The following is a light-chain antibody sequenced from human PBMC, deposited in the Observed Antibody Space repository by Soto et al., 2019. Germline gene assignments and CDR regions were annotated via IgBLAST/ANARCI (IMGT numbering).Light chain of an antibody. V-gene: IGLV2-14*01. Sequence: QSALTQPASVSGSPGQSITISCTGTSSDVGGYNYVSWYQQHPCKAPKLMIYDVINRPSGVSNRFSGSKSGNTASLTISGLQAEDEADYYCSSYTSSSTPYVFGTGTKLTVL. CDR1: SSDVGGYNY. CDR2: DVI. CDR3: SSYTSSSTPYV. J-gene: IGLJ1*01.